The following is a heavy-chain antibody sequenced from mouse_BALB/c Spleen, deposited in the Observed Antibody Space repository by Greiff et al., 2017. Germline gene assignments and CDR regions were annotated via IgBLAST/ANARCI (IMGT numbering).Heavy chain of an antibody. Sequence: EVNVVESGGGLVQPGGSRKLSCAASGFTFSSFGMHWVRQAPEKGLEWVAYISSGSSTIYYADTVKGRFTISRDNPKNTLFLQMTSLRSEDTAMYYCARNHYRYDGFAYWGQGTLVTVSA. J-gene: IGHJ3*01. CDR1: GFTFSSFG. CDR3: ARNHYRYDGFAY. D-gene: IGHD2-14*01. V-gene: IGHV5-17*02. CDR2: ISSGSSTI.